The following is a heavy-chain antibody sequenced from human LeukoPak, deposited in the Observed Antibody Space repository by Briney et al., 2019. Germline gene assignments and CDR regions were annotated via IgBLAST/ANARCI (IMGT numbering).Heavy chain of an antibody. CDR1: GFTFSSYS. CDR2: ISSSSSTI. CDR3: AKEGYSYGYNFDY. J-gene: IGHJ4*02. D-gene: IGHD5-18*01. V-gene: IGHV3-48*01. Sequence: GGSLRLSCAASGFTFSSYSMNWVRQAPGKGLEWVSYISSSSSTIYYADSVKGRFTISRDNSKNTLYLQMNSLRAEDTAVYYCAKEGYSYGYNFDYWGQGTLVTVSS.